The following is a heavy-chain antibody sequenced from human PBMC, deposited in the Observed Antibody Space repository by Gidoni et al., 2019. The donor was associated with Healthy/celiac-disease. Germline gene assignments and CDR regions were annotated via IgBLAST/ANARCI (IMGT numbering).Heavy chain of an antibody. CDR1: GRSLSRDGYY. CDR2: IYYSGST. D-gene: IGHD6-13*01. CDR3: ARGREYSSSWYWSGSNWFDP. V-gene: IGHV4-31*03. J-gene: IGHJ5*02. Sequence: QVHRHESGHGLVKPLQPLSLTCTLPGRSLSRDGYYRSWIRQHPGKGLEWIGYIYYSGSTYYNPSLKSRVTISVDTSKNQFSLKLSSVTAADTAVYYCARGREYSSSWYWSGSNWFDPWGQGTLVTVSS.